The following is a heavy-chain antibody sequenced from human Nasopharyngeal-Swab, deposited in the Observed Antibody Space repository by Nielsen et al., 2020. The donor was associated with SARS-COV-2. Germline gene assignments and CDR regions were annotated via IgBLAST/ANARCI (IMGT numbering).Heavy chain of an antibody. V-gene: IGHV4-31*02. J-gene: IGHJ6*02. CDR3: ARDRVVPAAMRAYYYYYGMDV. CDR2: IYYSGST. D-gene: IGHD2-2*01. Sequence: RQAPGKGLEWIGYIYYSGSTYYNPSLKSRVTISVDTSKNQFSLKLSSVTAADTAVYYCARDRVVPAAMRAYYYYYGMDVWGQGTTVTVSS.